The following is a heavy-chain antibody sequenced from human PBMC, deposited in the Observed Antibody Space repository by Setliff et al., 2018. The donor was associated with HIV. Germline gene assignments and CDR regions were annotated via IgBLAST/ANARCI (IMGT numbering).Heavy chain of an antibody. V-gene: IGHV3-23*01. Sequence: LRLSCAASGFTFSTYAMSWVRQAPGKGLEWVSGISGGGYTTYYADSVKGRFTISRDNSKNTKYLQMNSLRAEDTAVYYCAKDRGEVPTAFFDYWGQGTLVTVSS. CDR3: AKDRGEVPTAFFDY. J-gene: IGHJ4*02. CDR1: GFTFSTYA. D-gene: IGHD2-2*01. CDR2: ISGGGYTT.